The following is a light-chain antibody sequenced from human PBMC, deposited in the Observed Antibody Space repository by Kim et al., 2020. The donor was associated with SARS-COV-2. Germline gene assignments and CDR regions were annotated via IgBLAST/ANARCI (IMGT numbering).Light chain of an antibody. Sequence: PGQSVTISCTETGSDIGGYNYVSWDQQHPGNAPKLLIYDVSKRPSGVPDRFSGSKSGNTASLTISGLQAEDEGDYYCCSYAGNLGVFGGGTKLTVL. J-gene: IGLJ2*01. CDR3: CSYAGNLGV. CDR2: DVS. V-gene: IGLV2-11*03. CDR1: GSDIGGYNY.